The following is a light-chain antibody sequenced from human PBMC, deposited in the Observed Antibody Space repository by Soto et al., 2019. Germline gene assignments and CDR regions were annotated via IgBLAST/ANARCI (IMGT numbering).Light chain of an antibody. Sequence: AIQLTQSPSSLSASVGDRVTITCRASQGISSALAWYQQKPGKAPKPLIYDASSLESGVASRFSGSGSGTDFPLTISSLQPEDFATYYCQQFNSYPMITFGQATRLEIK. CDR2: DAS. V-gene: IGKV1-13*02. CDR1: QGISSA. CDR3: QQFNSYPMIT. J-gene: IGKJ5*01.